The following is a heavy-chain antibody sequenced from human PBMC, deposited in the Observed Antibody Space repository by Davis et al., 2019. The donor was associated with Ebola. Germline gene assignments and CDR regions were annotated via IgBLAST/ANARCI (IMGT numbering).Heavy chain of an antibody. D-gene: IGHD2/OR15-2a*01. Sequence: GESLKISCEGSGYSFPSYWISWVRQMPGKGLEWVGRIDPSDSYTDYSPSFRGHVTISTDKSINTAYLQWNSLKASDTAMYFCTIHFVGKLFGMDVWGQGTMVIVAS. J-gene: IGHJ6*02. CDR3: TIHFVGKLFGMDV. CDR1: GYSFPSYW. CDR2: IDPSDSYT. V-gene: IGHV5-10-1*01.